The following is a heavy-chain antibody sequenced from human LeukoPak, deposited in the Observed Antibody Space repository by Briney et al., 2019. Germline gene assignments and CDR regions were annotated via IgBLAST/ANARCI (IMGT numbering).Heavy chain of an antibody. CDR1: GFTFSSYA. D-gene: IGHD1-14*01. J-gene: IGHJ4*02. CDR2: ISGSGGST. CDR3: ATGRGRVDNQNQW. Sequence: GGSLRLSCAASGFTFSSYAMSWVRQAPGKGLEWVSAISGSGGSTYYADSVKGRFTISRDNSKNTLYLQMNSLRAEDTAVYYCATGRGRVDNQNQWWGQGTLVTVSS. V-gene: IGHV3-23*01.